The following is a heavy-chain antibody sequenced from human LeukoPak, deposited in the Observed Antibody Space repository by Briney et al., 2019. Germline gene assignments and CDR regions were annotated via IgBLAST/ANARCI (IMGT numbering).Heavy chain of an antibody. CDR3: ARAGGDFWSGQGHDY. D-gene: IGHD3-3*01. CDR2: IYTSGST. J-gene: IGHJ4*02. Sequence: MPSETLSLTCAVSGGSISSGGYYWSWIRQPAGKGLEWIGRIYTSGSTNYNPSLKSRVTMSVDTSKNQFSLKLSSVTAADTAVYYCARAGGDFWSGQGHDYWGQGTLVTVSS. CDR1: GGSISSGGYY. V-gene: IGHV4-61*02.